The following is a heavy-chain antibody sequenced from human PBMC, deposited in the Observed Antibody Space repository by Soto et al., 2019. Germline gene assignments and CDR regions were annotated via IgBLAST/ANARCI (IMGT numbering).Heavy chain of an antibody. J-gene: IGHJ6*04. CDR1: GGSISSSSYY. V-gene: IGHV4-39*01. CDR2: IYYSGST. CDR3: ARQEGSSSWYSPYYYYYGMDV. Sequence: TLSLTCTVSGGSISSSSYYWGWIRQPPGKGLEWIGSIYYSGSTYYNPSLKSRVTISVDTSKNQFSLKLSSVTAADTAVYYCARQEGSSSWYSPYYYYYGMDVWGKGTTVTVSS. D-gene: IGHD6-13*01.